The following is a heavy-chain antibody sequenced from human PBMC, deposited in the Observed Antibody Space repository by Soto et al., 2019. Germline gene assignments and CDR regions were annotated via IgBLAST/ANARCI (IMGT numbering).Heavy chain of an antibody. J-gene: IGHJ3*02. D-gene: IGHD3-22*01. Sequence: SETLSLTCTVSGGSVNSGYYYWTWIRQPPGKGLEWTGYIYYSGTTNYNPSLKSRVTISVDTSKNQFSLKLNSVTAADTAIYYCARDASYYDSSGYSAFDIWGQGTMVTVSS. CDR3: ARDASYYDSSGYSAFDI. V-gene: IGHV4-61*01. CDR1: GGSVNSGYYY. CDR2: IYYSGTT.